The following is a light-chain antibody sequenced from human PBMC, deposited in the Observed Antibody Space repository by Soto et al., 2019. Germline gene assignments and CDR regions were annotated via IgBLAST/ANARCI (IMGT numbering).Light chain of an antibody. CDR1: SNDVGGYNY. J-gene: IGLJ1*01. V-gene: IGLV2-14*01. Sequence: QSALIQPASVSGSPGQSITISCTGTSNDVGGYNYVSWYQQHPGKAPKLVIYEVSHRPSGISDRFSGSKSGNTASLTISGLQVEDEADYYCSSYATSSPYVFGAGTKLTVL. CDR3: SSYATSSPYV. CDR2: EVS.